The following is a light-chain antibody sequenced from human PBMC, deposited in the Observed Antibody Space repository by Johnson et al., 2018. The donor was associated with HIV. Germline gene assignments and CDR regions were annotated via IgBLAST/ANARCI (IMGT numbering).Light chain of an antibody. V-gene: IGLV1-44*01. Sequence: QSVLTQPPSASGTPGQRVTISCSGSSSNIGSYTVNWYQQLPGTAPKLLIYRNNQRPSGIPDRFSGSKSGTSATLGFTGLQTGDEADYYCGTWDSSLSAYVFGTGTKVTVL. CDR2: RNN. CDR3: GTWDSSLSAYV. CDR1: SSNIGSYT. J-gene: IGLJ1*01.